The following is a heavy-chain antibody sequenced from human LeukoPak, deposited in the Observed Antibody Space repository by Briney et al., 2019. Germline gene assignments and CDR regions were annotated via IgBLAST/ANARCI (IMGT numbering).Heavy chain of an antibody. J-gene: IGHJ4*02. Sequence: GGSLRLSCAASGFTFSSYAMSWVRQAPGKGLEWVSAISGSGGSTYYADSVKGRFTISRDNSKNTLYLQMNSLRAEDTAVCYCARGSDSTRSGYDFPLPFDYWGQGTLVTVSS. V-gene: IGHV3-23*01. CDR1: GFTFSSYA. D-gene: IGHD5-12*01. CDR2: ISGSGGST. CDR3: ARGSDSTRSGYDFPLPFDY.